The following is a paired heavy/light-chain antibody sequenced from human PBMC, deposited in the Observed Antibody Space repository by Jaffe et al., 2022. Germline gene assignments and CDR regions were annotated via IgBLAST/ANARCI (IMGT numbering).Light chain of an antibody. CDR3: GTWDTSLSRV. CDR2: ENT. J-gene: IGLJ3*02. Sequence: QSVLTQPPSLSAAPGQKVSISCSGGSSNIGNNYVSWYQHLPGTAPKLLIYENTKRPSGIPDRFSGSKSGTTATLGITGLQTGDEADYYCGTWDTSLSRVFGGGTKLTVL. V-gene: IGLV1-51*02. CDR1: SSNIGNNY.
Heavy chain of an antibody. CDR3: GRDRDGYNRFDY. CDR1: GFTVSSNY. V-gene: IGHV3-66*02. Sequence: EVQLVESGGGLVQPGGSLKLSCAASGFTVSSNYMNWVRQAPGKGLEWVSVIYSDGSTYYAGSVQGRFTISRDNSKNTLFLQMNSLRPEDTAVYYCGRDRDGYNRFDYWGKGTLVTVSS. CDR2: IYSDGST. J-gene: IGHJ4*02. D-gene: IGHD5-12*01.